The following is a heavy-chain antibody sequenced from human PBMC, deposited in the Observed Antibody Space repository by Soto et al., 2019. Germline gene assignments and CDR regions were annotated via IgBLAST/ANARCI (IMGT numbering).Heavy chain of an antibody. Sequence: LRXSTLASVFAFSSVCMHWVRQAPGKGLEWVAGISQTGANTYYADSVRGRFIISRDNSRNTVSLEMNSLRGEDSALYYCATEGAKTTWNFDGWRQGQKVTVSS. J-gene: IGHJ3*01. CDR3: ATEGAKTTWNFDG. CDR2: ISQTGANT. CDR1: VFAFSSVC. V-gene: IGHV3-23*01. D-gene: IGHD1-26*01.